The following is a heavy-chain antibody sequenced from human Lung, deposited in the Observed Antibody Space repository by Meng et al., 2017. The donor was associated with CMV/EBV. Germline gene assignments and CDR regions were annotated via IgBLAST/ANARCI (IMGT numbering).Heavy chain of an antibody. CDR3: AREPGRGAFDI. D-gene: IGHD3-10*01. J-gene: IGHJ3*02. Sequence: GGSLRLXCAVSGITFNTYWMHWVRQVPGKGLVWLSRIYSDGISTRYADSVKGRFTISRDNTKNTLYLQMNGLRAEDTAVYYCAREPGRGAFDIWGQGAMVTVSS. CDR2: IYSDGIST. V-gene: IGHV3-74*01. CDR1: GITFNTYW.